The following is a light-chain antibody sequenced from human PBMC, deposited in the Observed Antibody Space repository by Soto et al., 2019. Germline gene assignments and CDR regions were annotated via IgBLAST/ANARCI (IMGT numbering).Light chain of an antibody. CDR1: QGLVSW. CDR2: AAS. Sequence: DIHVTQSPSSVSASVGDRVTITCRASQGLVSWLAWYQQKPGQAPKLLIYAASSFQSGVPSRLSGSGSGTDFTLTISSLQPEEFATYYCQQTSIFPLTFGGGTKVEIK. CDR3: QQTSIFPLT. J-gene: IGKJ4*01. V-gene: IGKV1-12*01.